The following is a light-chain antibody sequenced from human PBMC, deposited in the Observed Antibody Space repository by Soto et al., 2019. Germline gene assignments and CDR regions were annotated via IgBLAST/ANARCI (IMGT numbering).Light chain of an antibody. J-gene: IGKJ2*01. Sequence: DIQMTQSPSTLSASVGDRVTITCRASQSISSWLAWYQQKPGKAPNLLIYKASNLEGGVTSRFSGSGSGTEFTLTISSLQPDDFSTYYCQQYNTSPYTFGQGTKLEIK. CDR3: QQYNTSPYT. V-gene: IGKV1-5*03. CDR1: QSISSW. CDR2: KAS.